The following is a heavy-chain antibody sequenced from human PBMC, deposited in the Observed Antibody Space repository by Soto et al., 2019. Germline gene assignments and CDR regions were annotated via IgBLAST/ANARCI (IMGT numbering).Heavy chain of an antibody. CDR3: ARDKLYYYDSGADAFDI. D-gene: IGHD3-22*01. CDR1: GGSISSGDYY. J-gene: IGHJ3*02. V-gene: IGHV4-30-4*01. CDR2: IYYSGST. Sequence: SETLSLTCTVSGGSISSGDYYWSWIRQPPGKGLEWIGYIYYSGSTYYNPSLKSRVTISVDTSKNQFSLKLSSVTAADTAVYYCARDKLYYYDSGADAFDIWGQGTTVTVSS.